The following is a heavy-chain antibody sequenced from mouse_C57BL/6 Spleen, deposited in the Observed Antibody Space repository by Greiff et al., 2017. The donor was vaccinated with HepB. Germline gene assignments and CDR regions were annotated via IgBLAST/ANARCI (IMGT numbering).Heavy chain of an antibody. V-gene: IGHV1-55*01. D-gene: IGHD2-4*01. CDR2: IYPGSGST. J-gene: IGHJ4*01. CDR1: GYTFTSYW. CDR3: ARHDYDVGDYAMDY. Sequence: QVQLQQPGAELVKPGASVKMSCKASGYTFTSYWITWVKQRPGQGLEWIGDIYPGSGSTNYNEKFKSKATLTVDTSSSTAYMQLSSLTSEDSAVYYCARHDYDVGDYAMDYWGQGTSVTVSS.